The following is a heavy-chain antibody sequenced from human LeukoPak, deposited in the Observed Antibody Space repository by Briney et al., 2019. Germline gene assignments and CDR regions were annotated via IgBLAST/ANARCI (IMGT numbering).Heavy chain of an antibody. V-gene: IGHV1-18*01. CDR3: ARVSRRDTVTLRTDAFDI. D-gene: IGHD4-11*01. CDR1: GYTFTSYG. Sequence: ASVKVSCKASGYTFTSYGISWVRQAPGQGREWMGWISAYNGNTNYAQNLQGRVTMTTDTSTSTAYMELRSLRSDDTAVYYCARVSRRDTVTLRTDAFDIWGQGTMVTVSS. CDR2: ISAYNGNT. J-gene: IGHJ3*02.